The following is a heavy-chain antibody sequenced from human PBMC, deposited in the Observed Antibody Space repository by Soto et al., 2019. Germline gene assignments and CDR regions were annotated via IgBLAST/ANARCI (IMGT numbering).Heavy chain of an antibody. D-gene: IGHD2-21*02. Sequence: EVQLVESGGGLVQPEGSLRLSCAASGFTFSSYSMNWVRQAPGKGLEWISYISSGSSVIFYADSVKGRFTISRDNVKNSLYLQMNSLRAEDTAMYYCARDPRTYCGGDCSRPYWYFDLWGRGTLVTVSS. CDR1: GFTFSSYS. CDR2: ISSGSSVI. V-gene: IGHV3-48*01. CDR3: ARDPRTYCGGDCSRPYWYFDL. J-gene: IGHJ2*01.